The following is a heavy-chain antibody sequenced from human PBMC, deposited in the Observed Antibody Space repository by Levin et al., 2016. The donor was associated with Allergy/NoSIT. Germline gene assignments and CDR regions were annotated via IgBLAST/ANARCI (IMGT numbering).Heavy chain of an antibody. J-gene: IGHJ4*02. CDR2: ISPNSGGT. Sequence: WVRQAPGQGLEWMGWISPNSGGTNYAQNFQGRVTMTRDTSISTAYMELSRLRSDDTAVYYCARWGSGWSGSYYFDDWGQGTLVTVSS. D-gene: IGHD6-19*01. V-gene: IGHV1-2*02. CDR3: ARWGSGWSGSYYFDD.